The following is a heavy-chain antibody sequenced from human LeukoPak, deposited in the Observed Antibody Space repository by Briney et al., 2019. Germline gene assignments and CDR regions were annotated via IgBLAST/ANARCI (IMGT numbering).Heavy chain of an antibody. J-gene: IGHJ6*03. CDR3: AKQGRDWLRDYYYYMDV. D-gene: IGHD3-9*01. CDR2: FGGGGGST. Sequence: PGGTLRLSCAASGFTFRGHGMNWVRQAPGKGLEWVSSFGGGGGSTYYADSVKGRFTISRDNSKNTLYLQMNSLRAEDTAVYYCAKQGRDWLRDYYYYMDVWGKGTTVTISS. CDR1: GFTFRGHG. V-gene: IGHV3-23*01.